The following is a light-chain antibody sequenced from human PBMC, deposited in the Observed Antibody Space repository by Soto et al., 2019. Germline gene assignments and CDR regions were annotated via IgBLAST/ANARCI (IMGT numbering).Light chain of an antibody. CDR2: DAS. CDR1: QGISSY. CDR3: QQYDNLPLT. V-gene: IGKV1-33*01. Sequence: DIQLTQSPSFLSSSVGDRVTIICRASQGISSYLACYQQKPGKAPKLLIYDASNLETGVPSRFSGSGSGTDFTFTISSLQPEDIATYYCQQYDNLPLTFGGGTKVDIK. J-gene: IGKJ4*01.